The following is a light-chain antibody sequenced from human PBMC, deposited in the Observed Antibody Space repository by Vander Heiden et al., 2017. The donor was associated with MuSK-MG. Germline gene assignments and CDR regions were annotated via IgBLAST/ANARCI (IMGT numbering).Light chain of an antibody. J-gene: IGKJ1*01. CDR1: QSVSSSF. CDR3: QQYGSSRWT. CDR2: GAS. Sequence: EVVLRLSPGTRSWSPGERATLSSRASQSVSSSFLAWYQQKPGQAPRLLIYGASSRATGIPDRFSGSGSGTDFTLTISRLEPEDFAVYYCQQYGSSRWTFGQGTKVEIK. V-gene: IGKV3-20*01.